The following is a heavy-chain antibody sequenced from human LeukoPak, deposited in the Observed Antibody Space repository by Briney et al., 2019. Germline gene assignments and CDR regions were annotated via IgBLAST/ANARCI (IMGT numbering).Heavy chain of an antibody. J-gene: IGHJ6*03. D-gene: IGHD2-21*02. CDR3: ARAVAAMDLYYYYYMDV. V-gene: IGHV1-2*02. CDR1: GYTFTGYY. CDR2: INPNSGGT. Sequence: GASVKVSCKASGYTFTGYYMHWVRQAPGQGLEWMGWINPNSGGTNYAQKFQGRVTITTDESTSTAYMELSSLRSEDTAVYYCARAVAAMDLYYYYYMDVWGKGTTVTVSS.